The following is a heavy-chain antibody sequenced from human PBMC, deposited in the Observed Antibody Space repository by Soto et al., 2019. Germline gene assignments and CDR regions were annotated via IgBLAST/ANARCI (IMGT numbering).Heavy chain of an antibody. CDR2: MNPNSGST. V-gene: IGHV1-8*01. CDR3: ARGRGYSDGIDY. CDR1: GYTFASLD. Sequence: ASVKVSCKASGYTFASLDINWVRQATGQGLEWMGWMNPNSGSTGSAQKFQGRVAMTRDTSINTAYMELSSLRSDDTAVYYCARGRGYSDGIDYWGQGTLVTVSS. J-gene: IGHJ4*02. D-gene: IGHD2-15*01.